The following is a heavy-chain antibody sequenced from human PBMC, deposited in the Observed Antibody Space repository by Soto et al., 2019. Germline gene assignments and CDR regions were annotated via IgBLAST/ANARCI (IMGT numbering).Heavy chain of an antibody. V-gene: IGHV1-18*01. D-gene: IGHD3-22*01. CDR2: FSAHTGST. CDR3: ARAFFYQGSDSRGYSFDAFDF. Sequence: QVQLVQSGAEVKKPGASVKVSCKASGYTFTSSGMSWVRQAPGQGLEWMGWFSAHTGSTEYAQRFQCIVTMTTDRSTSTAYMELRSLRSDDTAVYYCARAFFYQGSDSRGYSFDAFDFWGPGTLVTVSS. CDR1: GYTFTSSG. J-gene: IGHJ3*01.